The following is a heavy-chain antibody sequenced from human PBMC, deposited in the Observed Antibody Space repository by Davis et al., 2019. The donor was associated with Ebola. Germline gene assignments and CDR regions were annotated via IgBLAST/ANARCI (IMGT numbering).Heavy chain of an antibody. CDR1: GGSVSSGGYY. J-gene: IGHJ6*02. Sequence: SETLSLTCTVSGGSVSSGGYYWNWIRQPPGKGLEWIGYIYFSGTTYYKPSLRGRVTISVDTSKNQFSLKLDSVTAADTAVYYCVAQGHISYYYGMDVWGQGTTVTVSS. V-gene: IGHV4-61*08. CDR3: VAQGHISYYYGMDV. CDR2: IYFSGTT.